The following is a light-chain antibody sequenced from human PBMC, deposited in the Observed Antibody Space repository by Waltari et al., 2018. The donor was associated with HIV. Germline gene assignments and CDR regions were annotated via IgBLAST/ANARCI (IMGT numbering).Light chain of an antibody. Sequence: QTVVTQEPSFSVSPGGTVTLTCGLSSGSVSTSYYPSWFQQTPGQAPRTLIYSTNTRSSGVPDRFSGSILGNNAALTSTGAQADDESDYYCVLYMGSGISVFGGGTKLTVL. CDR2: STN. CDR3: VLYMGSGISV. J-gene: IGLJ3*02. CDR1: SGSVSTSYY. V-gene: IGLV8-61*01.